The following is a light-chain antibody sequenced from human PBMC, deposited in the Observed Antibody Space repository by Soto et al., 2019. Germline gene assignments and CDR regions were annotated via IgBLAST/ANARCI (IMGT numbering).Light chain of an antibody. CDR1: NVGNKP. CDR2: YDD. V-gene: IGLV1-36*01. J-gene: IGLJ3*02. Sequence: QSVLTQPPSVSEAPGQRVTISCSGSNVGNKPVNWYQQVPGKAPKLLLYYDDMLSSGVSDRFSGSKSGTSASLAISGLHNDDEGDYYCAIWDDSVDGWVFGGGTKLTVL. CDR3: AIWDDSVDGWV.